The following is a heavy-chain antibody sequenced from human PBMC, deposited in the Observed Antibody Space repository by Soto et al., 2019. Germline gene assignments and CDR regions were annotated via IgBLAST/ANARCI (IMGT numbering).Heavy chain of an antibody. J-gene: IGHJ5*02. D-gene: IGHD1-1*01. Sequence: QVQLVQSGAEVKTPGSSVEVSCKASGGIFSSFSITWVRQVPGHGLEWMGGIIPMTGTPNYAEKFQGRLTLTADASTRTAYLVLSSLKSEDTAVYYWARGPILPGATSWLDPWGQGTVVFVSS. CDR1: GGIFSSFS. V-gene: IGHV1-69*01. CDR2: IIPMTGTP. CDR3: ARGPILPGATSWLDP.